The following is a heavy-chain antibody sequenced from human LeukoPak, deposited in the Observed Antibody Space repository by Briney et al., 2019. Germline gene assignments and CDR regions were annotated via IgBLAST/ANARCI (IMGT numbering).Heavy chain of an antibody. J-gene: IGHJ4*02. V-gene: IGHV4-38-2*02. D-gene: IGHD3-22*01. Sequence: PSETLSLTCTVSGYSIRSGYYWGWIRQPPGKGLEWIGSIYHSGSTYYNPSLKSRVTISVDTSKNQFSLKLSSVTAADTAVYYCARSCVYDSSGYCYWGQGTLVTVSS. CDR1: GYSIRSGYY. CDR3: ARSCVYDSSGYCY. CDR2: IYHSGST.